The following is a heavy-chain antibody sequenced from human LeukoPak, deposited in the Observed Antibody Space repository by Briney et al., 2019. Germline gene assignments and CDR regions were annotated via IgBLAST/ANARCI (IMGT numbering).Heavy chain of an antibody. CDR3: ARGQMAGIAALRDFDY. J-gene: IGHJ4*02. Sequence: ASVKVSCKASGYTFTNYDINWVRQATVQGLEWMGWMNPNSGNTGYAQKFQGRVTMTRSTSISTAYMELSSLRSEDTAVYYCARGQMAGIAALRDFDYWGQGTLVTVSS. V-gene: IGHV1-8*01. D-gene: IGHD6-13*01. CDR2: MNPNSGNT. CDR1: GYTFTNYD.